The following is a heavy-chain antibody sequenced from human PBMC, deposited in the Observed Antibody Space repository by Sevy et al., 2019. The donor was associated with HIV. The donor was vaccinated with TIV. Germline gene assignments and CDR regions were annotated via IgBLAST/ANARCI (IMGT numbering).Heavy chain of an antibody. V-gene: IGHV3-23*01. Sequence: GGSLRLSCAASGFTFSSYAMSWVRQAPGKGLEWVSAISGSGGSTYYADSVKGRFTNSRDNSKNTLYLQMNSLRAEDTAVYYCAKVDRPIMVRGVITPFDYWGQGTLVTVSS. CDR3: AKVDRPIMVRGVITPFDY. CDR1: GFTFSSYA. CDR2: ISGSGGST. D-gene: IGHD3-10*01. J-gene: IGHJ4*02.